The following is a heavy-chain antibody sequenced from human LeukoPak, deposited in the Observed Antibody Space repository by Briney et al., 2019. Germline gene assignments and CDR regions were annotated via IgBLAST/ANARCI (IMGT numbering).Heavy chain of an antibody. J-gene: IGHJ5*02. Sequence: ASVKVSCKASGYTFTSYDINWVRQATGQGLEWMGWMNPNSGNTGYAQKFQGRVTMTSDTSISTAYMELSSLKSEDTAVYYCARPHCSSTECRPPEWFDLWGEGTRVTVSS. D-gene: IGHD2-2*01. CDR2: MNPNSGNT. CDR1: GYTFTSYD. CDR3: ARPHCSSTECRPPEWFDL. V-gene: IGHV1-8*01.